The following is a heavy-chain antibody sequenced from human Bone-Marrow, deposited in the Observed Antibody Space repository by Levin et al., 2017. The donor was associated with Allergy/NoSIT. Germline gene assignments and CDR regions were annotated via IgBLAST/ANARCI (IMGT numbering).Heavy chain of an antibody. J-gene: IGHJ4*02. Sequence: GGSLRLSCAASGFTFSSYGMHWVRQAPGKGLEWVAVISYDGSNKYYADSVKGRFTISRDNSKNTLYLQMNSLRAEDTAVYYCAKDLAVAGSFDYWGQGTLVTVSS. D-gene: IGHD6-19*01. CDR1: GFTFSSYG. V-gene: IGHV3-30*18. CDR2: ISYDGSNK. CDR3: AKDLAVAGSFDY.